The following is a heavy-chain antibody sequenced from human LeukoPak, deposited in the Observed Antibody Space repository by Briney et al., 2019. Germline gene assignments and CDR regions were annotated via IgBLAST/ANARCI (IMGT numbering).Heavy chain of an antibody. CDR3: ARGSIAAAGSDNIDY. V-gene: IGHV4-59*08. Sequence: PSETLSLTCTVSGGSISSYYWSWIRQPPGKGLEWIGYIYYSGSTNYNPSLKSRVTISVDTSKNQFSLKLSSVTAADTAVYYCARGSIAAAGSDNIDYWGQGTLVTVSS. D-gene: IGHD6-13*01. J-gene: IGHJ4*02. CDR1: GGSISSYY. CDR2: IYYSGST.